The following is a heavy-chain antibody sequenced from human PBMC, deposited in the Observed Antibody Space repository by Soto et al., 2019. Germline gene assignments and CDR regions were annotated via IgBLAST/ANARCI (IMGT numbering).Heavy chain of an antibody. CDR3: ARELKGRGYSLFDY. V-gene: IGHV4-59*01. D-gene: IGHD5-18*01. J-gene: IGHJ4*02. CDR1: GGSISSYY. CDR2: IYYSGST. Sequence: SETLSLTCTVSGGSISSYYWSWIRQPPGKGLEWIGYIYYSGSTNYNPSLKSRVTISVDTSKNQFSLKLSSVTAADTAVYYCARELKGRGYSLFDYWGQGTLVTVSS.